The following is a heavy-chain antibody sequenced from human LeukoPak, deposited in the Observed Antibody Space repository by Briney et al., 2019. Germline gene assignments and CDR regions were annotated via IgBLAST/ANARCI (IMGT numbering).Heavy chain of an antibody. J-gene: IGHJ6*03. CDR2: ISAYNGNT. D-gene: IGHD4-17*01. V-gene: IGHV1-18*01. CDR3: ARVIRYGDYFYSYYMDV. Sequence: ASVKVSCKASGYTFTSYGISWVRQAPGQGLEWMGWISAYNGNTNYAQKLQGRVTMTTDTSTSTAYMELRSLRSDDTAVYYCARVIRYGDYFYSYYMDVWGKGTTVTVSS. CDR1: GYTFTSYG.